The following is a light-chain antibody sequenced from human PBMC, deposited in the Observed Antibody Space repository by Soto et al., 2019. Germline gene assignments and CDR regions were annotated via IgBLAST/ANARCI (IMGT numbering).Light chain of an antibody. Sequence: QSALTQPASVSGSPGQSITISCTGTSSDVGTYNYVSWYQQQPGKAPKLMIYDVSNRPSGVSNRFSGSKSGNTASLTISGLQAEDEADYYCSSYTSSSTLVFGTGTKVTVL. J-gene: IGLJ1*01. CDR1: SSDVGTYNY. V-gene: IGLV2-14*01. CDR2: DVS. CDR3: SSYTSSSTLV.